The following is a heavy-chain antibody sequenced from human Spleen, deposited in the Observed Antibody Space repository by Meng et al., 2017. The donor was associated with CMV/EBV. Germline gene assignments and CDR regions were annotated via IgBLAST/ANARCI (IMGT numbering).Heavy chain of an antibody. CDR2: INPNRGDT. CDR1: GYTFTSYG. Sequence: ASVKVSCKASGYTFTSYGISWVRQAPGQGLEWMGWINPNRGDTTYAQKFQGRVTMTRDRSISTAYMELSRLRSDDTAVYYCARGARFDYWGQGTLVTVSS. CDR3: ARGARFDY. V-gene: IGHV1-2*02. J-gene: IGHJ4*02.